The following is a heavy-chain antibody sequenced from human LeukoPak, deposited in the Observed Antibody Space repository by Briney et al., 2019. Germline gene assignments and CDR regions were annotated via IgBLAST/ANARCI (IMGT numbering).Heavy chain of an antibody. CDR1: GFTFSSYG. Sequence: PGRSLRLSCAASGFTFSSYGMHWVRQAPGKGLEWVAVISYDGSNKYYADSVKGRFTISRDNSKNTLYLQMNSLRAEDTAVYYCAKDRGYSGYIEFDYWGQGTLVTVSS. CDR3: AKDRGYSGYIEFDY. V-gene: IGHV3-30*18. J-gene: IGHJ4*02. D-gene: IGHD5-12*01. CDR2: ISYDGSNK.